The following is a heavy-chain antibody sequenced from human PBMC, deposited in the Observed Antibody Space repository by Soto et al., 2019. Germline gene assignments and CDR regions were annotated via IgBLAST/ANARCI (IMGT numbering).Heavy chain of an antibody. CDR3: ARGRIVLVPAAKYNWFDP. CDR2: INHSGST. Sequence: QVQLQQWGAGLLKPSETLSLTCAVYGGSFSGYYWSWIRQPPGKGLEWIGEINHSGSTNYNPSLKSRVTLSVDTSKNQFSLKLSSVTAADTAVYYCARGRIVLVPAAKYNWFDPWGQGTLVTVSS. D-gene: IGHD2-2*01. V-gene: IGHV4-34*01. CDR1: GGSFSGYY. J-gene: IGHJ5*02.